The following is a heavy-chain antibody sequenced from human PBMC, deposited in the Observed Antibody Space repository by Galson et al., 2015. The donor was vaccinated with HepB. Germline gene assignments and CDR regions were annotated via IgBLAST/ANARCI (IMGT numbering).Heavy chain of an antibody. J-gene: IGHJ6*03. CDR2: INPNSGGT. D-gene: IGHD3-3*01. Sequence: VKVSCKASGYSFTNYYIHWVRQAPGQGLEWMGWINPNSGGTHFAQRFQGRVTVTRDTSISTVYMVLSRLRSDDTAIYFCAREPLDDFWSSYENYDYYQMDVWGKGTTVTASS. CDR3: AREPLDDFWSSYENYDYYQMDV. CDR1: GYSFTNYY. V-gene: IGHV1-2*02.